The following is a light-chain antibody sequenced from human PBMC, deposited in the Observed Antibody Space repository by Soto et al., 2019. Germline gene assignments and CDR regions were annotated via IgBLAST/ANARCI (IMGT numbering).Light chain of an antibody. CDR2: EVT. V-gene: IGLV2-8*01. Sequence: QSALTQPPSASGSPGQSITISCTGTSSDIGAYNYVSWYQQYPGKAPQLIIYEVTNRPSGVPDRFSGSKSGNTASLTVSGLRAEDEADYYCSSYSRSSTVLFGGGTKLTVL. CDR3: SSYSRSSTVL. J-gene: IGLJ2*01. CDR1: SSDIGAYNY.